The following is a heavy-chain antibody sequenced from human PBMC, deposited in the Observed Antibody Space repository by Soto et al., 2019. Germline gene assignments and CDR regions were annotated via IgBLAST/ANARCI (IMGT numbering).Heavy chain of an antibody. CDR3: ARLGGGAGYSSGWYVGYYYYYGMDV. CDR1: GYSFTSYW. J-gene: IGHJ6*02. D-gene: IGHD6-19*01. CDR2: IDPSDSYT. Sequence: LGESLKISCKGSGYSFTSYWISWVRQMPGKGLEWMGRIDPSDSYTNYSPSFQGHVTISADKSISTAYLQWRSLKASDTAMYYCARLGGGAGYSSGWYVGYYYYYGMDVWGQGTTVTVSS. V-gene: IGHV5-10-1*01.